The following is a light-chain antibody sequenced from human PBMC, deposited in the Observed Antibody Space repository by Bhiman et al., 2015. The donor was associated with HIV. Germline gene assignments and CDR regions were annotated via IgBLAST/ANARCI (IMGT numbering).Light chain of an antibody. J-gene: IGLJ1*01. CDR1: TSDIGENY. CDR3: ATWDSGLSAGLFV. V-gene: IGLV1-51*01. Sequence: QFVLTQPPSVSAAPGQKVTVSCSGTTSDIGENYVSWYQKFPEAAPKLLIYDNDKRPSGIPDRFSGSKSGTSATLAITGLQTGDEADYYCATWDSGLSAGLFVFGTGTKLTVL. CDR2: DND.